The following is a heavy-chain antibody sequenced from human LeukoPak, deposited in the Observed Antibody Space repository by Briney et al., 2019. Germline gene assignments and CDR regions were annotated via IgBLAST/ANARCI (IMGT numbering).Heavy chain of an antibody. J-gene: IGHJ3*02. Sequence: GGSLRLSCAASGFTFSSYAMSWVRQAPGKGLEWVSYISSSGSSIYYADSVKGRFTISRDNAKKSLYLQMHSLRAEDTAVYYCARDSHKFDSSGYYPAAFDIWGQGTMVTVSS. CDR3: ARDSHKFDSSGYYPAAFDI. D-gene: IGHD3-22*01. CDR1: GFTFSSYA. CDR2: ISSSGSSI. V-gene: IGHV3-48*03.